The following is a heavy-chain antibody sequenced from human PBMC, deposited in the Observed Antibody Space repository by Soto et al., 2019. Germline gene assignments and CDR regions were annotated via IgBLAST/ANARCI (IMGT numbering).Heavy chain of an antibody. V-gene: IGHV1-18*04. J-gene: IGHJ4*02. CDR2: ISAYNANT. CDR3: ARGNLATYYFDR. Sequence: QVQLVQSGAEVKKPGASVKVSCKASGYSFTNYGITWVRQAPGQGLEWMGWISAYNANTNYAQKLQGRVTMTTDTSTSTAYMELRSPRSDDTAVYYCARGNLATYYFDRWGQGTLVTVSS. D-gene: IGHD3-22*01. CDR1: GYSFTNYG.